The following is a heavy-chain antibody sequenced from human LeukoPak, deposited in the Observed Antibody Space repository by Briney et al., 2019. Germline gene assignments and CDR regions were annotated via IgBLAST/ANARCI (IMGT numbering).Heavy chain of an antibody. CDR3: ARGIGDYVGDY. V-gene: IGHV4-59*08. D-gene: IGHD4-17*01. CDR2: IYYSGST. J-gene: IGHJ4*02. Sequence: SETLSLTCTVSGGSISSYYWSCIRQHPGKGREWIGYIYYSGSTNYNPSLKSRVTISVDTSKNQFSLKLSSVTAADTAVYYCARGIGDYVGDYWGQGTLVTVSS. CDR1: GGSISSYY.